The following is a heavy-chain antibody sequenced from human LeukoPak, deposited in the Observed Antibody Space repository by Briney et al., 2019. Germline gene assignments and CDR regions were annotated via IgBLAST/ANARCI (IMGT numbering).Heavy chain of an antibody. V-gene: IGHV3-9*01. CDR1: GFTFSSYW. CDR3: AKGQNTVLEYYFDY. J-gene: IGHJ4*02. Sequence: GGSLRLSCAASGFTFSSYWMSWVRQAPGKGLEWVSGISWNSGSIGYADSVKGRFTISRDNAKNSLYLQMNSLRAEDTALYYCAKGQNTVLEYYFDYWGQGTLVTVSS. D-gene: IGHD4-17*01. CDR2: ISWNSGSI.